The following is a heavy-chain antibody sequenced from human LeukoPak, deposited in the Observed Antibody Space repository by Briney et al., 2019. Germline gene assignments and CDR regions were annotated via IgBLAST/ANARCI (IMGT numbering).Heavy chain of an antibody. D-gene: IGHD2-2*01. Sequence: GGTLRLSCAASGFTFSSYGMSWVRQAPGKGLEWVSAISGSGGSTYYADSVKGRFTISRDNSKNTLYLQMNSLRAEDTAVYYCANMVVPAALAFDYWGQGTLVTVSS. J-gene: IGHJ4*02. CDR1: GFTFSSYG. V-gene: IGHV3-23*01. CDR3: ANMVVPAALAFDY. CDR2: ISGSGGST.